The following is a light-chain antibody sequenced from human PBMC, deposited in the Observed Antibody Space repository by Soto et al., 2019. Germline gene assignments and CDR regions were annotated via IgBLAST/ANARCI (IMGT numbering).Light chain of an antibody. CDR3: QQYGPSLIT. Sequence: ENVLTHSPGTLSLSPWERATLSCRASQSVGNNLAWYQQRPGQAPTLLISDASSRATGIPDRFSGSGSGTDFTLTISRLEPEDFALYYCQQYGPSLITFGQGTRLEIK. J-gene: IGKJ5*01. CDR1: QSVGNN. V-gene: IGKV3-20*01. CDR2: DAS.